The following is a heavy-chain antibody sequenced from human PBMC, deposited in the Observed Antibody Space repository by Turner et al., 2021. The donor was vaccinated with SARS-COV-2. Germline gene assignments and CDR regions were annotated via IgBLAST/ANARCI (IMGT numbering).Heavy chain of an antibody. CDR1: GRTFSRYA. J-gene: IGHJ4*02. Sequence: QVQLVQSGAGVKKPGSSVKVSCKASGRTFSRYAISWVRQAPGQGLEWMGGIIPILDIANYAQKFQGRVTITADKSRSSAYMELSSLRSEDTAVYYCARTFTAMVRVDYWGQGTLVTVSS. V-gene: IGHV1-69*10. CDR2: IIPILDIA. D-gene: IGHD5-18*01. CDR3: ARTFTAMVRVDY.